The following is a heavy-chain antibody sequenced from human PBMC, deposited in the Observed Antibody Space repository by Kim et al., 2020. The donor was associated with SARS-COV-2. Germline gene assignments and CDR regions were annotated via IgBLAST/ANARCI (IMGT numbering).Heavy chain of an antibody. D-gene: IGHD3-10*01. CDR1: GFTFSSYA. CDR2: ISSNGGST. Sequence: GGSLRLSCSASGFTFSSYAMHWVRQAPGKGLEYVSAISSNGGSTYYADSVKGRFTISRDNSKNTLYLQMSRQRAEDTAVYYCVKEERDRVRGVIMIFDYWGQGTLVAVSS. CDR3: VKEERDRVRGVIMIFDY. V-gene: IGHV3-64D*06. J-gene: IGHJ4*02.